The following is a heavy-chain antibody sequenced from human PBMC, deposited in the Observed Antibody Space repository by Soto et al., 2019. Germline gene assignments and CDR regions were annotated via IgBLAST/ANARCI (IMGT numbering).Heavy chain of an antibody. CDR1: GGSISSGGYS. J-gene: IGHJ4*02. Sequence: PSETLSLTCAVSGGSISSGGYSWSWIRQPPGKGLEWIGYIYHSGSTYYNPSLKSRVTISVDRSKNQFSLKLSSVTAADTAVYYCARLANRGYESFDYWGQGTLVTVSS. D-gene: IGHD5-12*01. CDR2: IYHSGST. CDR3: ARLANRGYESFDY. V-gene: IGHV4-30-2*01.